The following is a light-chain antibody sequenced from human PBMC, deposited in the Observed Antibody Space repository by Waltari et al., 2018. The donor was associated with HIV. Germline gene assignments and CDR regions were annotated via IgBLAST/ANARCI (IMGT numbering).Light chain of an antibody. V-gene: IGLV3-1*01. Sequence: SYELTQPPSASVSPGPTPSITSPGAQLGDKYACWYQQKPGQSPVLVIYQDSKRPPGIPERFSGSNSGNTATLTISGTQAMDEADYYCQAWDSSVVFGGGTKLTVL. CDR2: QDS. CDR1: QLGDKY. J-gene: IGLJ2*01. CDR3: QAWDSSVV.